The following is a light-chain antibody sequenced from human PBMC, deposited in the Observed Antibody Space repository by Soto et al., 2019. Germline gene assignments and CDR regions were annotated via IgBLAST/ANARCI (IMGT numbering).Light chain of an antibody. CDR2: DVT. Sequence: QSALTQPRSVSGSPGQSVTISCTGTSSDVGGYNYVSWYQHHPGKAPKLMIYDVTKRPSGVPDRFSGSKSGNTASLTISRLQAEDEADYYCCSYAGSYTVVFGGGTKLTVL. CDR1: SSDVGGYNY. V-gene: IGLV2-11*01. CDR3: CSYAGSYTVV. J-gene: IGLJ2*01.